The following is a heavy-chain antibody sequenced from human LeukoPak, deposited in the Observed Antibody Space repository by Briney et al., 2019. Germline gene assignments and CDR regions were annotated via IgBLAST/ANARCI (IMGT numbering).Heavy chain of an antibody. V-gene: IGHV4-59*01. J-gene: IGHJ4*02. Sequence: SETLPLTCTVSGGSISSYYWTWIRQPPGKGLEWIGNIYYSGSTKYNPSLKSRVTISVDTSKNQFSLMLTSVTAADTAVYFCARGIQHLGAYYFDYWGQGTLVTVSS. CDR2: IYYSGST. CDR3: ARGIQHLGAYYFDY. D-gene: IGHD4/OR15-4a*01. CDR1: GGSISSYY.